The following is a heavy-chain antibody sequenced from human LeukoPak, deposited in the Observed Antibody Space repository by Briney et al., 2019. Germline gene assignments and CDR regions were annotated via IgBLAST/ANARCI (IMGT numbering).Heavy chain of an antibody. J-gene: IGHJ4*02. CDR3: ARLYGSGSYQVR. CDR2: INHSGGT. Sequence: PSETLSLTCAVYGGSSSGYYWSWIRQPPGKGLEWIGEINHSGGTNYNPSLKSRVTISVDTSKNQFSLKLSSVTAADTAVYYCARLYGSGSYQVRWGQGTLVTVSS. CDR1: GGSSSGYY. V-gene: IGHV4-34*01. D-gene: IGHD3-10*01.